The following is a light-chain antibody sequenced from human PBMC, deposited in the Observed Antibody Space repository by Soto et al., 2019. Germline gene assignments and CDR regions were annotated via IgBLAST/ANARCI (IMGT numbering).Light chain of an antibody. J-gene: IGKJ5*01. CDR1: QYINTR. V-gene: IGKV3-11*01. CDR2: QTS. Sequence: VLKQSPATLSSFKGDRVTLSYRASQYINTRLAWYQHRPGQAPRLLIYQTSIRAAGIPARFSASGSGTDFTLTISDVQPEDFALYYCHQRQSWPRTFGQRTRLEI. CDR3: HQRQSWPRT.